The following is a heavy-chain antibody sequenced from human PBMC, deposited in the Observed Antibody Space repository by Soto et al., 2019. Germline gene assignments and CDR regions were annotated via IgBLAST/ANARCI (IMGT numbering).Heavy chain of an antibody. V-gene: IGHV1-46*01. CDR1: RDTFTSYY. CDR2: INPHGGST. Sequence: ASVKVSCKAPRDTFTSYYINWVRQAPGQGLEWMGVINPHGGSTAYAQKFKGRVTLTRDTSASTVYVEVSSLTSEDTAMYYCARSSGGNFGIIIEGTNWFAPWGQGTQVTVSS. J-gene: IGHJ5*02. CDR3: ARSSGGNFGIIIEGTNWFAP. D-gene: IGHD1-26*01.